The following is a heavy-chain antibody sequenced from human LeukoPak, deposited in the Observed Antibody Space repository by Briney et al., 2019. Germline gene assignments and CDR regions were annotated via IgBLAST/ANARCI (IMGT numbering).Heavy chain of an antibody. CDR1: GFTFSSYG. D-gene: IGHD3-22*01. CDR2: IWYDGSNK. J-gene: IGHJ4*02. CDR3: ARDEGGHYDSSGYHSGY. V-gene: IGHV3-33*01. Sequence: PGRSLRLSCAASGFTFSSYGMHWVRQAPGEGLEWVAVIWYDGSNKYYADSVKGRFTISRDNSKNTLYLQMNSLRAEDTAVYYCARDEGGHYDSSGYHSGYWGQGTLVTVSS.